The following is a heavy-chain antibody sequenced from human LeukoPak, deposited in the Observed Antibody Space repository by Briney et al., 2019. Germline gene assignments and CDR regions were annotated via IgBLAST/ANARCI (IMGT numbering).Heavy chain of an antibody. CDR2: IIPIFGTA. V-gene: IGHV1-69*13. J-gene: IGHJ5*02. CDR1: GYTFTGYN. D-gene: IGHD5-18*01. CDR3: ARGSGYSYGFPGFDP. Sequence: ASVKVSCKASGYTFTGYNIHWVRQAPGQGLEWMGGIIPIFGTANYAQKFQGRVTITADESTSTAYMELSSLRSEDTAVYYCARGSGYSYGFPGFDPWGQGTLVTVSS.